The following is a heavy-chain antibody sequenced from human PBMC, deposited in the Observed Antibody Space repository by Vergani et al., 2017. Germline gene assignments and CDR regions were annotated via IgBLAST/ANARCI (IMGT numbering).Heavy chain of an antibody. CDR3: ARAQAPISYYYXMDV. J-gene: IGHJ6*03. D-gene: IGHD2/OR15-2a*01. Sequence: EVQLLESGGGLVQPGGSLRLSCAASGFTFSSYAMSWVRQAPGKGLEWVSAISGSGGSTYYADSVKGRFTISRDNSKNTLYLQMNSLRAEDTAVYYCARAQAPISYYYXMDVWGKGTTVTVSS. V-gene: IGHV3-23*01. CDR1: GFTFSSYA. CDR2: ISGSGGST.